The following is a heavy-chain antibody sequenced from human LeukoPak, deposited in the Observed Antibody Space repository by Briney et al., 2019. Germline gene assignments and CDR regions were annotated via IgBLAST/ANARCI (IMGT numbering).Heavy chain of an antibody. J-gene: IGHJ4*02. CDR3: ARDPQFPGKYYFDY. Sequence: ASVKVSCKASGYTFTSYGISWARQAPGQGLEWMGWISAYNGNTNYAQKLQGRVTMTTDTSTSTAYMELRSLRSDDTAVYYCARDPQFPGKYYFDYWGQGTLVTVSS. D-gene: IGHD3-10*01. V-gene: IGHV1-18*01. CDR2: ISAYNGNT. CDR1: GYTFTSYG.